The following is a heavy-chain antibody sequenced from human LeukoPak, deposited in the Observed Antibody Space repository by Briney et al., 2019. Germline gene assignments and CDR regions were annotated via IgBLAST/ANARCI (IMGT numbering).Heavy chain of an antibody. CDR2: ISGSGGGT. V-gene: IGHV3-23*01. Sequence: GGSLRLSCAASGFTFSSYAMSWVRQAPGKGLEWVSVISGSGGGTYYVDSVKGRFTISRDNSKNTLYLQMNSLRAEDTAVYYCAKDQGIVVVITPPDYWGQGTLVTVSS. D-gene: IGHD3-22*01. CDR3: AKDQGIVVVITPPDY. CDR1: GFTFSSYA. J-gene: IGHJ4*02.